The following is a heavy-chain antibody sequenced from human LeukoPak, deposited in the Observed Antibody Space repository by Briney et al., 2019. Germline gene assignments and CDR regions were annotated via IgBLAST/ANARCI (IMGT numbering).Heavy chain of an antibody. CDR3: ARAPGYCSSTSCYVIPYYYYGMDV. Sequence: PGGSLRLSCAASGFTFDTYAVNWVRQAPGKGLEWIGEINHSGSTNYNPSLKSRVTISVDTSKNQFSLKLSSVTAADTAVYHCARAPGYCSSTSCYVIPYYYYGMDVWGQGTTVTVSS. CDR2: INHSGST. D-gene: IGHD2-2*01. J-gene: IGHJ6*02. CDR1: GFTFDTYA. V-gene: IGHV4-34*01.